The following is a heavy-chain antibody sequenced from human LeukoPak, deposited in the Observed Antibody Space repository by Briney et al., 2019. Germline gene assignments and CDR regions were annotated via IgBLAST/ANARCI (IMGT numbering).Heavy chain of an antibody. V-gene: IGHV4-59*01. CDR1: GGSISSYY. J-gene: IGHJ6*03. CDR2: IYYSGST. Sequence: SETLSLTCTVSGGSISSYYWSWIRQPPGKGLEWIGYIYYSGSTNYNPSLKSRVTISVDTSKNQFSLKLSSVTAADTAVYYCARGLYSYGYMVYYYYMDVWGKGTTVTVSS. CDR3: ARGLYSYGYMVYYYYMDV. D-gene: IGHD5-18*01.